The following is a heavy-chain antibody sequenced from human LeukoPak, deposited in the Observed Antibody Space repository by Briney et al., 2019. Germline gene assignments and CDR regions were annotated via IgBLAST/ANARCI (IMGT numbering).Heavy chain of an antibody. CDR3: ARHGPVVRGVIIPKDYYYSGMDV. CDR2: IYHSGST. Sequence: PSQTLSLTCTVSGGSISSGGYYWGWIRQPPGKGLEWIGSIYHSGSTYYNPSLKSRVTISVDTSKNQFSLKLSSVTAADTAVYYCARHGPVVRGVIIPKDYYYSGMDVWGQGTTVTVSS. D-gene: IGHD3-10*01. V-gene: IGHV4-39*01. CDR1: GGSISSGGYY. J-gene: IGHJ6*02.